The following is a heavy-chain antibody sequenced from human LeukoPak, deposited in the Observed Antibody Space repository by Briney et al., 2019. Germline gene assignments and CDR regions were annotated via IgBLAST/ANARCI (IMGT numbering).Heavy chain of an antibody. CDR3: ARVTCSGGSCYSDLTYYFDY. CDR2: INSDGSST. V-gene: IGHV3-74*01. Sequence: GGSLRLSCAASGFTFSSYWMHWVRQAPGKGLVWVSRINSDGSSTSYADSVKGRFTISRDNAKNTLYLQMNSLRAEDTAVYYCARVTCSGGSCYSDLTYYFDYWGQGTLVTVSS. CDR1: GFTFSSYW. J-gene: IGHJ4*02. D-gene: IGHD2-15*01.